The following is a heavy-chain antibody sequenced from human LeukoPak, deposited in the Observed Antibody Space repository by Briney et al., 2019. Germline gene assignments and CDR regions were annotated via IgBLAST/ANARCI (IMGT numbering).Heavy chain of an antibody. CDR3: ARDQSIAAAGSWFDP. CDR1: GYTFTSYY. J-gene: IGHJ5*02. Sequence: ASVKVSCKASGYTFTSYYMHWVRQAPGQGLEWMGIINPSGGSTSYAQKFQGRVTMTRDTSTSTVYMELSSLRSEDMAVYYCARDQSIAAAGSWFDPWGQGTLVTVSS. CDR2: INPSGGST. V-gene: IGHV1-46*01. D-gene: IGHD6-13*01.